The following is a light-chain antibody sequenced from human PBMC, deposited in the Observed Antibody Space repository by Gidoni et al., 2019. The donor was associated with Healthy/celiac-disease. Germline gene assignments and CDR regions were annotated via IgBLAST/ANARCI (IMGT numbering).Light chain of an antibody. CDR2: GAS. CDR3: QQYNNWP. V-gene: IGKV3-15*01. Sequence: EIVMTQSPATLSVSPGERATLSCRASQSVSSNLAWYQQKPGQAPRLLIYGASTRATGIPARFSGSGSWTEFTLTISSLQSEDFAVYYCQQYNNWPFGQGTKVEIK. CDR1: QSVSSN. J-gene: IGKJ1*01.